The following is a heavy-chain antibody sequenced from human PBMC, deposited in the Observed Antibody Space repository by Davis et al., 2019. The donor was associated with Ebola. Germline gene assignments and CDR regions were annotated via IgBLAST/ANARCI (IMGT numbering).Heavy chain of an antibody. V-gene: IGHV3-48*02. J-gene: IGHJ4*02. CDR1: GFTFSSYG. CDR2: ISGSGGSTI. Sequence: GESLKISCAASGFTFSSYGMHWVRQAPGKGLEWVSAISGSGGSTINYADSVKGRFTVSRDNAKNSLSLQMNSLRDEDTAVYYCARSGRYYYDSSGYYLGRNPFDYWGQGTLVTVSS. D-gene: IGHD3-22*01. CDR3: ARSGRYYYDSSGYYLGRNPFDY.